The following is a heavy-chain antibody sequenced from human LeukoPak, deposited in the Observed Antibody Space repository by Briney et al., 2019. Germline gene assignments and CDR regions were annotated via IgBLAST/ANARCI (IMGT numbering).Heavy chain of an antibody. Sequence: GASLRLSCAASGFTFSSYSMNWVRQAPGKGLEWVSSISSSSSYIYYADSVKGRFTISRDNAKNSLYLQMNSLRAEDTAVYYCARDPVREEFDYWGQGTLVTVSS. D-gene: IGHD1-1*01. CDR1: GFTFSSYS. CDR3: ARDPVREEFDY. J-gene: IGHJ4*02. V-gene: IGHV3-21*01. CDR2: ISSSSSYI.